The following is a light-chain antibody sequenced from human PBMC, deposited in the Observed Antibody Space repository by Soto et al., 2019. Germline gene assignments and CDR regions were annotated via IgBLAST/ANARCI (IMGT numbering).Light chain of an antibody. CDR1: QSVSSY. CDR3: QQYGNSPQIT. J-gene: IGKJ5*01. V-gene: IGKV3-20*01. CDR2: GAS. Sequence: EIVLTQSPATLSLSPGERATLSCRASQSVSSYLAWYQQKPGQAPRLLMSGASSRSTGIPDRFSGNRSGTDFTLTISRLEPEDFAVYYCQQYGNSPQITFGQGTRLEIK.